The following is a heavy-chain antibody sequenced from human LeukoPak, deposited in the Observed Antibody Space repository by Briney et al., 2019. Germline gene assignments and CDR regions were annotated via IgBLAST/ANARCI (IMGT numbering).Heavy chain of an antibody. D-gene: IGHD4-23*01. CDR2: ISGSGGST. V-gene: IGHV3-23*01. Sequence: GGSLRLSCAASGFTFSSYAMSWVRQAPGKGREGSSAISGSGGSTYYADSVKGRFTISRDNSKNTLYLQMNSLRAEDTAVYYCAKDGPMVRRGIDYWGQGTLVTVSS. J-gene: IGHJ4*02. CDR3: AKDGPMVRRGIDY. CDR1: GFTFSSYA.